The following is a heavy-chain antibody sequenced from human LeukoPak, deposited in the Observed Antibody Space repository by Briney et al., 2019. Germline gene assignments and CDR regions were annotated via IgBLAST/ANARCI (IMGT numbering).Heavy chain of an antibody. V-gene: IGHV4-39*01. D-gene: IGHD3-16*02. CDR3: ARRGDYVWGSYRQYYFDY. CDR2: IYYSGST. Sequence: PSETLSLTCTVSGGSISSSSYYWGWIRQPPGKGLEWIGSIYYSGSTYYNPSLKSRVTISVDTSKNQFSLKLSSVTAADTAVYYCARRGDYVWGSYRQYYFDYWGQGTLVTVSS. CDR1: GGSISSSSYY. J-gene: IGHJ4*02.